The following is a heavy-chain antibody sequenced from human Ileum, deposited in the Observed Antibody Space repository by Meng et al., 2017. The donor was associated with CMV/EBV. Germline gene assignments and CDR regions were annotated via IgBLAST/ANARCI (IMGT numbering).Heavy chain of an antibody. D-gene: IGHD2-2*01. CDR3: ARDLPPTYCSSTSCPGLRFSGKEGRMDV. J-gene: IGHJ6*02. CDR1: GFTFSDYA. Sequence: GESLKISCAASGFTFSDYAMHWVRQAPGKGLEWVAFIRYDGTTKYYADSVQGRFTISRDNSKNTLYLQMNSLRAEDTAVYYCARDLPPTYCSSTSCPGLRFSGKEGRMDVWGQGTTVTVSS. V-gene: IGHV3-30*02. CDR2: IRYDGTTK.